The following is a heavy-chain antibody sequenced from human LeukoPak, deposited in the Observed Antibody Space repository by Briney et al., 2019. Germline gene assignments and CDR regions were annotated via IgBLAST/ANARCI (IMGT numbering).Heavy chain of an antibody. CDR2: ISGDGGST. V-gene: IGHV3-43*02. J-gene: IGHJ4*02. CDR1: GFTFDDYA. Sequence: GGSLRLSCAASGFTFDDYAMHWVRQAPGKGLEWVSLISGDGGSTYYADSVKGRFPISRDNSKNSLYLQMNSLSTEDTALYYCAKERGIVVVTALANWGQRTLVTVSS. D-gene: IGHD2-21*02. CDR3: AKERGIVVVTALAN.